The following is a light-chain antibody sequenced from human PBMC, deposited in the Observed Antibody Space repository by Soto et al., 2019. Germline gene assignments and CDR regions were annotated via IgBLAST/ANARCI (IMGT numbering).Light chain of an antibody. V-gene: IGLV2-14*01. Sequence: QSALTQPASESGSPGQSITISCTATSSDVGGYKYVSWYQQHPGKAPKLMIYEVSHRPSGVSNRFSGSKSGNTASLTISGLQAEDEADYYCSSYTSSSTLYVFGTGTKLTVL. CDR3: SSYTSSSTLYV. CDR2: EVS. J-gene: IGLJ1*01. CDR1: SSDVGGYKY.